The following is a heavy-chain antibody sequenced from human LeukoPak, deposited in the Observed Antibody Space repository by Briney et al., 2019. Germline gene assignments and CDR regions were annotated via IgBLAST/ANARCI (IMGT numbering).Heavy chain of an antibody. CDR2: IYYSGST. CDR1: GGSISSYY. V-gene: IGHV4-59*01. CDR3: ARADVDTAMALDY. J-gene: IGHJ4*02. D-gene: IGHD5-18*01. Sequence: PSETLSLTCTVSGGSISSYYWSWIRQPPGKGLEWIGYIYYSGSTNYNPSLKSRVTISVDTSKNQFSLKLSSVTAADTAVYYCARADVDTAMALDYWGQGTLVTVSS.